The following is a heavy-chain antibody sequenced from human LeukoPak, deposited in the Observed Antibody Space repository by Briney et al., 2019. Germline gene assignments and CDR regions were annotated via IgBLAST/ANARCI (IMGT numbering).Heavy chain of an antibody. D-gene: IGHD3-22*01. V-gene: IGHV3-53*04. CDR3: ARGLYDSSGYYVTQSYYFDY. Sequence: TGGSLRLSCAASGFTVSSNYMSWVREAPGKGLVGVSVIYSGGSTYYADSVKGRFTISRHNSKNTLYLQMNSLRAEDTAVYYCARGLYDSSGYYVTQSYYFDYWGQGTLVTVSS. J-gene: IGHJ4*02. CDR1: GFTVSSNY. CDR2: IYSGGST.